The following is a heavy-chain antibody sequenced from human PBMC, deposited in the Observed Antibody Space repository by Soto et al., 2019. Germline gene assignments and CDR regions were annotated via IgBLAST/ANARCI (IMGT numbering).Heavy chain of an antibody. CDR1: GASVSSGTYY. CDR2: IYYTGSI. V-gene: IGHV4-61*03. D-gene: IGHD5-18*01. CDR3: ARGAGFSYASTWFDI. J-gene: IGHJ5*02. Sequence: QVQLQESGPGLVKASETLSLTCTVSGASVSSGTYYWTWIRQAPGKGLEWIGHIYYTGSINYNPSLNDRGTISVDTSKNHFSLQLTSVTAADTAVYYCARGAGFSYASTWFDIWGQGTLVTVSS.